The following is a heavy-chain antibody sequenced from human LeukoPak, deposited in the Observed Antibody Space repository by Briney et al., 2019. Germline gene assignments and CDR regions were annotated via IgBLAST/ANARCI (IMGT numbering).Heavy chain of an antibody. J-gene: IGHJ6*03. CDR3: ARGVTIFYYMDV. Sequence: PSETLSLTCTVSGGSISSYYWSWIRQPPGKGLVWIGYIHYSGSTNYSPSLKSRVTISVDTSKNQFSLKLSSVTAADTAVYYCARGVTIFYYMDVWGKGTTVTVSS. CDR2: IHYSGST. D-gene: IGHD3-3*01. V-gene: IGHV4-59*12. CDR1: GGSISSYY.